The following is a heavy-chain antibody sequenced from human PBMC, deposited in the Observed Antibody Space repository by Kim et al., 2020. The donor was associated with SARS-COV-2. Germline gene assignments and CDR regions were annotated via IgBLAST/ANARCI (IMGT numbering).Heavy chain of an antibody. Sequence: GGSLRLSCAASGFTFSSYGMHWVRQAPGKGLEWVAVISYDGSNKYYADSVKGRFTISRDNSKNTLYLQMNSLRAEDTAVYYCAKSLYPNDYSNPVSSWGQGTLVTVSS. CDR3: AKSLYPNDYSNPVSS. CDR1: GFTFSSYG. CDR2: ISYDGSNK. J-gene: IGHJ5*02. V-gene: IGHV3-30*18. D-gene: IGHD4-4*01.